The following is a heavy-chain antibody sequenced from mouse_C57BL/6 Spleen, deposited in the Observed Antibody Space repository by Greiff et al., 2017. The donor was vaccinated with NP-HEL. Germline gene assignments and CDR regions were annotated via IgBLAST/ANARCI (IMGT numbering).Heavy chain of an antibody. J-gene: IGHJ4*01. Sequence: EVKLMESGEGLVKPGGSLKLSCAASGFTFSSYAMSWVRQTPEKRLEWFAYISSGRDYIYYADNGKGRFTISRDNARNTLYLQMSSLKSEDTAMYYCTRDKGSYDYYAMDYWGQGTSVTVSS. CDR1: GFTFSSYA. CDR3: TRDKGSYDYYAMDY. V-gene: IGHV5-9-1*02. CDR2: ISSGRDYI. D-gene: IGHD1-1*02.